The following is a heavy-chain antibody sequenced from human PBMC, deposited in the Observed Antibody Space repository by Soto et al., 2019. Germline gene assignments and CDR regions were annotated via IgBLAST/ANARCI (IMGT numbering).Heavy chain of an antibody. CDR2: IIPIFSTA. CDR3: ARDTRGYTYGYSFDY. J-gene: IGHJ4*02. CDR1: GGTFSMYA. Sequence: QVQLVQSGADVKKPGSSVKVSCKASGGTFSMYAISWVRQAPGQGLEWMGGIIPIFSTANYAQKFQGRVTITADESKSTAYMELSSLRSEDTAVYYCARDTRGYTYGYSFDYWGQGTLVTVSS. V-gene: IGHV1-69*12. D-gene: IGHD5-18*01.